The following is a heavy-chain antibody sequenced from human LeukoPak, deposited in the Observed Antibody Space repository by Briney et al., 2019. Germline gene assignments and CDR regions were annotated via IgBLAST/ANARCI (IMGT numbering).Heavy chain of an antibody. J-gene: IGHJ4*02. CDR2: ITRDGSST. CDR3: ASTRADGSGSYYLDY. CDR1: GFTFSSSW. Sequence: GSPRLSCAASGFTFSSSWMHWVRQAPGKGLVWVSRITRDGSSTTYADSVKGRFTISRHNSKNTLYLQMNSLRAEDTAVYYCASTRADGSGSYYLDYWGQGTLVTVSS. D-gene: IGHD3-10*01. V-gene: IGHV3-74*01.